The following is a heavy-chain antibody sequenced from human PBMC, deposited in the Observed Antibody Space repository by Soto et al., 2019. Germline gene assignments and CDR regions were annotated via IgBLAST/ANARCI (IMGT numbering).Heavy chain of an antibody. CDR2: IYWDDDK. CDR1: GFSLSSSDVG. V-gene: IGHV2-5*02. J-gene: IGHJ4*02. D-gene: IGHD2-21*02. CDR3: THFRWGGNSPLGDY. Sequence: QITLKESGPTLVKPTQTLTLTCTFSGFSLSSSDVGVGWIRQPPGKALEWLTVIYWDDDKRYSPSLKNSLTITKDTSKNQVVLTMTNIDPVDTATYYYTHFRWGGNSPLGDYWGQGILVTVSS.